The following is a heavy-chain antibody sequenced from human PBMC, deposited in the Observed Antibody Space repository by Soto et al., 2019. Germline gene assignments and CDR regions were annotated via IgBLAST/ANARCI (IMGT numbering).Heavy chain of an antibody. CDR1: GFTFSGNW. CDR2: INPDGSNT. D-gene: IGHD1-1*01. J-gene: IGHJ4*02. V-gene: IGHV3-74*01. Sequence: EVQVVESGGGLVQPGGSLRLSCAASGFTFSGNWMHWVRQAPGKGLLWVSRINPDGSNTDYADSVKGRFTISRDNAKNPLFLQMNLLRDEATVVYCAGGIWNDNAYWGQGTLVTVSS. CDR3: GGIWNDNAY.